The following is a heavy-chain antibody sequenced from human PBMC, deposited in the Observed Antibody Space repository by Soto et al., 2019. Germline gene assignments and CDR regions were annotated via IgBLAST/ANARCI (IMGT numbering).Heavy chain of an antibody. D-gene: IGHD3-3*01. J-gene: IGHJ3*02. Sequence: ASVKVSCNASGYTFTSYGISWVRQAPGQGLEGMRWISAYNGNTNYAQKLQGRVTMTTDTSTSTAYMELRSLRSDDTAVYYCARDPAPTHSIRIFRVGNWSMVLYAFDIWGQGTRVTFS. CDR1: GYTFTSYG. V-gene: IGHV1-18*01. CDR2: ISAYNGNT. CDR3: ARDPAPTHSIRIFRVGNWSMVLYAFDI.